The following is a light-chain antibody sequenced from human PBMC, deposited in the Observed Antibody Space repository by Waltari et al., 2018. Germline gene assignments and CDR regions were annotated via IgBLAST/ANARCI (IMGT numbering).Light chain of an antibody. CDR1: QSISDY. CDR2: KAS. CDR3: QQYNTYSRT. Sequence: DIQMTLSPSTLSASVGDRVTITCRASQSISDYLAWFQQKPGKAPKVLIYKASTLQGGVPSRFSGSGSGTDFTLTISSLQPDDFATYYCQQYNTYSRTFGQGTKVEI. V-gene: IGKV1-5*03. J-gene: IGKJ1*01.